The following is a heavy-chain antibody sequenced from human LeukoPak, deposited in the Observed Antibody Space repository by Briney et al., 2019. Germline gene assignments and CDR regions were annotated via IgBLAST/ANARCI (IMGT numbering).Heavy chain of an antibody. CDR1: GGSISSGGYY. V-gene: IGHV4-30-2*01. Sequence: PSQTLSLTCTVSGGSISSGGYYWSRIRQPPGKGLEWIGYIYHSGSTYYNPSLKSRVTISVDRSKNQFSLKLSSVTAADTAVYYCATDDIAAYFDYWGQGTLVTVSS. D-gene: IGHD6-13*01. CDR2: IYHSGST. CDR3: ATDDIAAYFDY. J-gene: IGHJ4*02.